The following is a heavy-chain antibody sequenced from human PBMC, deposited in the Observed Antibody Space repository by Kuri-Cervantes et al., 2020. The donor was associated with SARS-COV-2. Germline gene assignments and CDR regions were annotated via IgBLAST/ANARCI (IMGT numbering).Heavy chain of an antibody. CDR2: IYYSGST. D-gene: IGHD4-17*01. J-gene: IGHJ4*02. CDR1: GGSISSSSYY. Sequence: SETLSLTCTVSGGSISSSSYYWGWTRQPPGKGLEWIGSIYYSGSTYYNPSLKSRVTISVDTSKNQFSLKLSSVTAADTAVYYCARALATKYGDYSFDYWGQGTLVTVSS. CDR3: ARALATKYGDYSFDY. V-gene: IGHV4-39*07.